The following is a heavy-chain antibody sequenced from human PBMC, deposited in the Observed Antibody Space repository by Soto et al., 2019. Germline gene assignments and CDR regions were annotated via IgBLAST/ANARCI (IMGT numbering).Heavy chain of an antibody. J-gene: IGHJ4*02. CDR3: ARTSYDFWSGYYYGY. CDR1: GYTFTSYG. Sequence: ASVKVSCKASGYTFTSYGIIWVRQAPGQGLEWMGWISAYNGNTNYAQKLQGRVTMTTDTSTSTAYMELRSLRSDDTAVYYCARTSYDFWSGYYYGYWGQGTLVTVSS. CDR2: ISAYNGNT. D-gene: IGHD3-3*01. V-gene: IGHV1-18*01.